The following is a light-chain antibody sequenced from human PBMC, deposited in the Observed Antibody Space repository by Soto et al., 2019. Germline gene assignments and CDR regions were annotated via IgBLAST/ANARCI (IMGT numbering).Light chain of an antibody. Sequence: DIQMTQSPSSLSVSVGDRVTITCRASQSISSFLNWYQQKPGKAPRLLIYAASSLQSGVPSRFSASGSGTDFTLTISSLQPEDFATYYCQQSYSTPETFGQGTKVEIK. J-gene: IGKJ1*01. CDR3: QQSYSTPET. V-gene: IGKV1-39*01. CDR1: QSISSF. CDR2: AAS.